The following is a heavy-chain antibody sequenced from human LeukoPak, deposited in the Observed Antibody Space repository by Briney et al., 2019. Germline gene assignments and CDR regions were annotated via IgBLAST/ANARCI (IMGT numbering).Heavy chain of an antibody. Sequence: SETLSLTYTVSGGSIRSTTNYWGCIRQPPGKGLEWIGSMYYSGITYYNPSLKSRVTISVDTSKNQFSLRLSSVTAADTAVYYCARETAMENNWFDPWGQGTLVTVSS. CDR1: GGSIRSTTNY. V-gene: IGHV4-39*07. D-gene: IGHD5-18*01. CDR3: ARETAMENNWFDP. CDR2: MYYSGIT. J-gene: IGHJ5*02.